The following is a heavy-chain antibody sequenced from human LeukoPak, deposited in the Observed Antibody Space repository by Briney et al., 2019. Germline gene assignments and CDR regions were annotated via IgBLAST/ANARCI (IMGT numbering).Heavy chain of an antibody. D-gene: IGHD2-15*01. CDR3: ATRSPPSVRTPFDY. CDR2: IYYTGT. CDR1: GGSFSGYY. V-gene: IGHV4-59*12. Sequence: PSETLSLTCAVYGGSFSGYYWSWIRQSPGKGLEWIGYIYYTGTSYNPSLKSRVTISADTSKNQFSLKLSSVTAAHTAVYYCATRSPPSVRTPFDYWGQGTLVTVSS. J-gene: IGHJ4*02.